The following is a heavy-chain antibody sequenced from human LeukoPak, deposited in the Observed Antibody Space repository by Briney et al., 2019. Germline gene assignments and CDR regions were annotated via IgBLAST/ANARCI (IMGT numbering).Heavy chain of an antibody. Sequence: GSLRLSCAASGFTLSSYSMNWVRQAPGKGLEWVSSISTSSSYIYYADSVKGRFTISRDNAKNSLYLQMNSLRVEDTAVYYCARDSRRSGEVQMDVWGKGTTVTVSS. J-gene: IGHJ6*04. CDR2: ISTSSSYI. CDR3: ARDSRRSGEVQMDV. CDR1: GFTLSSYS. D-gene: IGHD2-21*01. V-gene: IGHV3-21*01.